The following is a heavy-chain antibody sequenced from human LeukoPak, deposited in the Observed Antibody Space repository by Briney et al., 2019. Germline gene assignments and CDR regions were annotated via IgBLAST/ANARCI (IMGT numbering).Heavy chain of an antibody. CDR2: TYYRSKWYN. D-gene: IGHD1-26*01. V-gene: IGHV6-1*01. CDR1: GDIVSSNSAA. CDR3: ACGLSAFDI. J-gene: IGHJ3*02. Sequence: SQTLSLTCAISGDIVSSNSAAWNWIRQSPSRVLEWLRSTYYRSKWYNDYAVYVKSQITINPYKSKNQFYLQLNSVTPEDTAVYYCACGLSAFDIWGQGTMVTVSS.